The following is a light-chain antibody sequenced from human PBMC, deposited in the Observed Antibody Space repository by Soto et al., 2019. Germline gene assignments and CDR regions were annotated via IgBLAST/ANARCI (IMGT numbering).Light chain of an antibody. J-gene: IGKJ2*02. Sequence: DIQMTQSPSTLSASVGDRVTITCRASQSISSWLAWYQQKPGKAPKLLIYDASSLESGVPSRFSGSGSGTEFTRTISSLQPDDFATYYCQQYNSYLWTFGQGTKLEIK. V-gene: IGKV1-5*01. CDR3: QQYNSYLWT. CDR1: QSISSW. CDR2: DAS.